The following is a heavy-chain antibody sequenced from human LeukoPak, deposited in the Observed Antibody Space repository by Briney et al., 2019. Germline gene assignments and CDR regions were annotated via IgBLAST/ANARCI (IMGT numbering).Heavy chain of an antibody. CDR1: GYTFTSYG. Sequence: ASVKVSCKASGYTFTSYGISWVRQAPGQGLEWMGWINTNTGNPTYAQGFTGRFVFSLDTSVSTAYLQISGLKAEDTAVYYCARVSRKGYTNNWNPLGYFDYWGQGTLVTVSS. J-gene: IGHJ4*02. CDR3: ARVSRKGYTNNWNPLGYFDY. CDR2: INTNTGNP. V-gene: IGHV7-4-1*02. D-gene: IGHD1-1*01.